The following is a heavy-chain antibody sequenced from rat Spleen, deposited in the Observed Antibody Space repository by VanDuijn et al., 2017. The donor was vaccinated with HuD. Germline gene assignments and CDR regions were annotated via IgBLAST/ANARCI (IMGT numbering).Heavy chain of an antibody. CDR2: ISYGDSSGHSST. Sequence: EVQLVESDGGLVQPGRSLKLSCAASRFTFSDYGVAWVRQAPTTGLEWVATISYGDSSGHSSTYYRDSVKGRFTISRDNTKSTLSLQMDSLRSEDTATYYCARRHYGYTDYFDYWGQGVMVPVSS. CDR1: RFTFSDYG. V-gene: IGHV5-29*01. D-gene: IGHD1-11*01. CDR3: ARRHYGYTDYFDY. J-gene: IGHJ2*01.